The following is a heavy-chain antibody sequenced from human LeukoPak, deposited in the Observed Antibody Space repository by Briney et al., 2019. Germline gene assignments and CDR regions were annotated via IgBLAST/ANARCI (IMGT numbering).Heavy chain of an antibody. CDR1: GGTFSSYA. Sequence: SVKVSCKASGGTFSSYAISWVRQAPEQGLEWMGGIIPIFGTANYAQKFQGRVTITADESTSTAYMELSSLRSEDTAVYYCAREGRVSSGWYEYWGQGTLVTVSS. J-gene: IGHJ4*02. V-gene: IGHV1-69*13. D-gene: IGHD6-19*01. CDR3: AREGRVSSGWYEY. CDR2: IIPIFGTA.